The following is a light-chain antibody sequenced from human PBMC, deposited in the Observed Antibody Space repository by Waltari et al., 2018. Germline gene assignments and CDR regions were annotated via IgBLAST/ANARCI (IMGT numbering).Light chain of an antibody. Sequence: EIVLTQSPGTLSFSPGERPTLSCRASQCVSSSYLAWYPQKPGQAPRLLIYGAASRATGSADRFSGSGSETDFTLTISRLEPEDFAVYYCQQYGSSSTFGQGTNVEIK. CDR1: QCVSSSY. CDR2: GAA. CDR3: QQYGSSST. V-gene: IGKV3-20*01. J-gene: IGKJ1*01.